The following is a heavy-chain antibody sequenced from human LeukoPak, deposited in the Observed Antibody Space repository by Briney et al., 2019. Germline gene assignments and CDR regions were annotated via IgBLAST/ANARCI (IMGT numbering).Heavy chain of an antibody. J-gene: IGHJ6*03. CDR2: INHSGST. CDR3: ARSGWYYYYYYMHV. D-gene: IGHD6-19*01. Sequence: SETLSLTCGVYGGSFSGYYWSWIRQPPGKGLEWIGEINHSGSTNYNPSLKSRVTISVDTSKNQFSLKLSSVTAADTAVYYCARSGWYYYYYYMHVWGKGTTVTVSS. V-gene: IGHV4-34*01. CDR1: GGSFSGYY.